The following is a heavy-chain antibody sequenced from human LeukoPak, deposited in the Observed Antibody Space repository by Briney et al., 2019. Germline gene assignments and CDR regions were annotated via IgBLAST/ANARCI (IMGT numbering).Heavy chain of an antibody. CDR2: IYTTGIT. CDR3: ARDGYYYDSSGYYF. J-gene: IGHJ4*02. Sequence: PSETLSLTCIVSGGSISSSSYYWSWIRQPAGKGLEWIGRIYTTGITNYNPSLKSRVTMSVDTSKNQFSLKLTSVTAADTAVYYCARDGYYYDSSGYYFWGQGTLVTVSS. CDR1: GGSISSSSYY. D-gene: IGHD3-22*01. V-gene: IGHV4-61*02.